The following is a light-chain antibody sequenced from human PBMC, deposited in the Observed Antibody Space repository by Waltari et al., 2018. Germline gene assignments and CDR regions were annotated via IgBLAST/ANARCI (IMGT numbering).Light chain of an antibody. CDR2: DAS. J-gene: IGKJ4*01. Sequence: EVVLTQSPATLSLSPGERATLSCRASQSVSIYLVWHQQKPGQAPRLLISDASNRATGIPARFSGGGSGTDFTLTISSLEPEDSAVYYCQQRNTWPTVTFGGGTKVEIK. V-gene: IGKV3-11*01. CDR1: QSVSIY. CDR3: QQRNTWPTVT.